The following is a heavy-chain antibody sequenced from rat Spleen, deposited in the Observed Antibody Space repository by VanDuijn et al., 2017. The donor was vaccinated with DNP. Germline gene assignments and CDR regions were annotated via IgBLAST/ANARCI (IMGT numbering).Heavy chain of an antibody. D-gene: IGHD5-1*01. CDR2: ITNSCSDT. CDR3: NLGGAY. J-gene: IGHJ2*01. Sequence: EVQLVESGGGLVQPGRSLKLSCAASGLTFSNYAMAWVRQAPTKGLEWVASITNSCSDTKYRDSVQGQFTISRDNAKNTLYLQMDSLRSEDTATYYCNLGGAYWGQGVMVTVSS. V-gene: IGHV5S13*01. CDR1: GLTFSNYA.